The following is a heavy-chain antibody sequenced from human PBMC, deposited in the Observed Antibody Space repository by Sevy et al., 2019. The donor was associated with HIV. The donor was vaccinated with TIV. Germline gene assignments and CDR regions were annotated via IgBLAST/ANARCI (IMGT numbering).Heavy chain of an antibody. CDR1: GFTFSRNA. D-gene: IGHD2-2*02. CDR2: ITGSGGST. CDR3: AKVGYCSSTSCYSIYYGMDV. V-gene: IGHV3-23*01. J-gene: IGHJ6*02. Sequence: GGSPRLSCAASGFTFSRNAMSWVRQAPGKGLEWASGITGSGGSTYYADSVKGRFTISRDNSKNTLYLQMNSLRVEDTAVYYCAKVGYCSSTSCYSIYYGMDVWGQGTTVTVSS.